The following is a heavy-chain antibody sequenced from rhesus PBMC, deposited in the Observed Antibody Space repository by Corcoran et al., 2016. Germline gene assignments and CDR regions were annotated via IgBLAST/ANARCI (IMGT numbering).Heavy chain of an antibody. V-gene: IGHV4-122*02. CDR1: GYSISSGYY. CDR2: ITYSGST. D-gene: IGHD6-31*01. Sequence: QVQLQESGPGLVKPSETLSLTCAVSGYSISSGYYWSWIRQPPGKGLEWSGYITYSGSTSYNPSLKSRVTISRDTSKNQFSLKLNSVTAADTAVYYCARGGSGWYSGYWGQGVLVTVSS. J-gene: IGHJ4*01. CDR3: ARGGSGWYSGY.